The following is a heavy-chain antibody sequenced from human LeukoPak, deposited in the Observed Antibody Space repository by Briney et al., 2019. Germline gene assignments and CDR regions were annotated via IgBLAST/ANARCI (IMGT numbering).Heavy chain of an antibody. J-gene: IGHJ5*02. CDR2: IIPIFGTA. CDR3: ARDFYSADTAMVTARGPDP. V-gene: IGHV1-69*06. CDR1: GGTFSSYA. Sequence: ASVKVSCKASGGTFSSYAISWVRQAPGQGLEWMGGIIPIFGTANYAQKFQGRVTITADKSTSTAYMELSSLRSDDTAVYYCARDFYSADTAMVTARGPDPWGQGTLVTVSS. D-gene: IGHD5-18*01.